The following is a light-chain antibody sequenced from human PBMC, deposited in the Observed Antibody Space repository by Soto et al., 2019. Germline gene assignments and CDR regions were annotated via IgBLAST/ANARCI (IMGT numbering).Light chain of an antibody. J-gene: IGKJ5*01. CDR3: QKYANVLFT. CDR2: AAS. CDR1: QSISSY. V-gene: IGKV1-33*01. Sequence: DIQMTQSPSSLSASVGDRVTITCRASQSISSYLNWYQQKPGKANKVLIYAASSLQSGVPSSFSGSGSGTDFTLTISSLQPEEIATYYCQKYANVLFTVGGGTRLEI.